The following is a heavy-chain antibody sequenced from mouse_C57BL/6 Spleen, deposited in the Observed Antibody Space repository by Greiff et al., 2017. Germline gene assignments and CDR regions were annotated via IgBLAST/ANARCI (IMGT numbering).Heavy chain of an antibody. CDR3: AEGRAYAMDY. D-gene: IGHD3-3*01. V-gene: IGHV1-55*01. CDR2: IYPGGGST. J-gene: IGHJ4*01. CDR1: GYTFTSYW. Sequence: VQLQQPGAELVKPGASVKMSCKASGYTFTSYWITWVKQRPGQGLAWIGDIYPGGGSTNYHEKFKGQATLTVDTSSSTVYMQLSSLTSEDSAIYNCAEGRAYAMDYGGQGTSVTVSS.